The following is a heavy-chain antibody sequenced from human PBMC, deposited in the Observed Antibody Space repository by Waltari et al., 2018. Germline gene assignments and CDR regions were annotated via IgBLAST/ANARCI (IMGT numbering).Heavy chain of an antibody. J-gene: IGHJ5*02. CDR3: ARLPLGRDFFIWFDP. CDR2: INPNGTT. V-gene: IGHV4-34*02. D-gene: IGHD1-26*01. Sequence: QVQLQQWGAGLLKPSETLSLTCGVYGGSFSGYYWSWIRQPPGNRLEWIGHINPNGTTKYHPSLKSRVTISLDTSKNQFSLNLKSVSAADTAVYYCARLPLGRDFFIWFDPWCQGTLVTVSS. CDR1: GGSFSGYY.